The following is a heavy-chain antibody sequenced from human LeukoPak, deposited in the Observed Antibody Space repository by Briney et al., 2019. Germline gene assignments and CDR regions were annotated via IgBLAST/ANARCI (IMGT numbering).Heavy chain of an antibody. Sequence: PGGSLRLSCGASGFTFSNYGMHWVRQAPGKGLEWVAFIRFDGTDKYYADSAKGRFTISRDNPGNKLHLQMNSLRAEDTAVYYCASIQGNLDYWGQGTLVTVSS. J-gene: IGHJ4*02. CDR1: GFTFSNYG. CDR2: IRFDGTDK. V-gene: IGHV3-30*02. CDR3: ASIQGNLDY.